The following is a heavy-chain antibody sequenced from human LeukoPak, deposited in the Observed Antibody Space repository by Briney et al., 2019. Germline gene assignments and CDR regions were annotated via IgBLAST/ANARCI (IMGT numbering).Heavy chain of an antibody. Sequence: GGSLRLSCAASGFTFSSYGMHWVRQAPGKGLEWVAVIWYDGSNKYYADSVKGRFTISRDNSKNTLYLQMNSLRAEDTAVYYCARGDPRYSSGWYRWGQGTLVTVSS. V-gene: IGHV3-33*01. CDR3: ARGDPRYSSGWYR. CDR2: IWYDGSNK. CDR1: GFTFSSYG. J-gene: IGHJ4*02. D-gene: IGHD6-19*01.